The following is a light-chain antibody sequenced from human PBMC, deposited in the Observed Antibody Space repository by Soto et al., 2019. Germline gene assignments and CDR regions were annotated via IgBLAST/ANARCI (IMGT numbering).Light chain of an antibody. J-gene: IGKJ1*01. CDR1: QGIGRF. CDR3: QKYDAAPPGGT. Sequence: DIQMSQSPSSLSASVGDRVTIACRASQGIGRFLAWYQQKPGKVPKLLIYSASTLLSGVPPRFSGSGSGTDFTLTISSLQPEDVATYYCQKYDAAPPGGTFGQGTKVEIK. CDR2: SAS. V-gene: IGKV1-27*01.